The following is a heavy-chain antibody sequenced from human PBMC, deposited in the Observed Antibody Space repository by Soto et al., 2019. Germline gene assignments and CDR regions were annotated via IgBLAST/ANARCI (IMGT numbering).Heavy chain of an antibody. CDR1: GGTVASSHW. D-gene: IGHD2-21*02. CDR2: VYHTGDT. Sequence: QVQLQESGPRLVKPSGSPSLTCGVSGGTVASSHWWSWVRQSPGGGLEWIGNVYHTGDTNFNPSLQSRVTISVDKSNNQFPLRLNSLTAADTAVYFCAREIVTAGGNNYFDPWGPGTLVTVSS. V-gene: IGHV4-4*02. J-gene: IGHJ5*02. CDR3: AREIVTAGGNNYFDP.